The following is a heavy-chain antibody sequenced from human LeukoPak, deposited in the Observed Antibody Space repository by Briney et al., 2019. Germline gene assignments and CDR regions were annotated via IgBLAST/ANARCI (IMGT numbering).Heavy chain of an antibody. V-gene: IGHV3-11*04. J-gene: IGHJ5*02. CDR1: GFTFSDYY. D-gene: IGHD1-26*01. CDR2: ISSSGSTI. CDR3: ARDQLSGSYLNWFDP. Sequence: GGSLRLSCAASGFTFSDYYMSWIRQAPGKGLEWVSYISSSGSTIYYADSVKGRFTISRDNAKNSLYLQMNSLRAEDTAVYYCARDQLSGSYLNWFDPWGQGTLVTVSS.